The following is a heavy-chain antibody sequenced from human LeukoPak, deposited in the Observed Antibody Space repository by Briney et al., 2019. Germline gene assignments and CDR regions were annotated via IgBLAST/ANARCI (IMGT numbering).Heavy chain of an antibody. D-gene: IGHD4-11*01. J-gene: IGHJ4*02. CDR2: ISSSSSYI. V-gene: IGHV3-21*01. CDR1: GFTFSNYA. CDR3: ARELQYHGGFDY. Sequence: PGASLRLSCAASGFTFSNYAMSWVRQAPGKGLEWVSSISSSSSYIYYADSVKGRFTISRDNAKNSLYLQMNSLRAEDTAVYYCARELQYHGGFDYWGQGTLVTVSS.